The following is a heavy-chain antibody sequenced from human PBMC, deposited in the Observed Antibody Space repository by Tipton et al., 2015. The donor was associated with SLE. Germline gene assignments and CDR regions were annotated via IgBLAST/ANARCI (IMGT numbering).Heavy chain of an antibody. J-gene: IGHJ3*02. V-gene: IGHV4-39*01. CDR2: IYYSGST. CDR1: GGSISSSSYY. D-gene: IGHD2-2*01. CDR3: ARTRYCSSTSCYTPHAFDI. Sequence: TLSLTCTVSGGSISSSSYYWGWIRQPPGKGLEWIGSIYYSGSTYYNPSLKSRVTISVDTSKNQFSLKLSPVTAADTAVYYCARTRYCSSTSCYTPHAFDIWGQGTMVTVSS.